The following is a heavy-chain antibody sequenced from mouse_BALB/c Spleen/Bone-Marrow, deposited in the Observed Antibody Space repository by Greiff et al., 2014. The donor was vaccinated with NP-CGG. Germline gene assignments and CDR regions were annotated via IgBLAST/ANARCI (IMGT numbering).Heavy chain of an antibody. J-gene: IGHJ4*01. V-gene: IGHV5-6*01. Sequence: EVKLVESGGDLVKPGGSLKLSCAPSGFTFSSYGMSWGRQTPDKRLEWVATISSGGSNTYYPDSVKGRFTISRDNAKNTLYLQMSSLKSEDTAMYYCARHQRYYAMDYWGQGTSVTVSS. CDR3: ARHQRYYAMDY. CDR2: ISSGGSNT. CDR1: GFTFSSYG.